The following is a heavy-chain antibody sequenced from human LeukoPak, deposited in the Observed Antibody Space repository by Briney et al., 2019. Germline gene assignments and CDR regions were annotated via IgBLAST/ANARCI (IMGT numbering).Heavy chain of an antibody. Sequence: SGHVSCHASGYTFPSYAMHWVLQAPGQGLEWMGGFIPIFGTANYAQKFQGRVTITADESTSTAYMELSSVRSEDTAVYYCAGYDYGDNALDYWGQGTPVTVSS. D-gene: IGHD4-17*01. J-gene: IGHJ4*02. V-gene: IGHV1-69*13. CDR2: FIPIFGTA. CDR3: AGYDYGDNALDY. CDR1: GYTFPSYA.